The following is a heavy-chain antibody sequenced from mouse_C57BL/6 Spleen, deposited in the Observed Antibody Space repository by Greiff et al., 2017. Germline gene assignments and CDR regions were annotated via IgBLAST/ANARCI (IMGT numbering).Heavy chain of an antibody. D-gene: IGHD1-1*01. J-gene: IGHJ2*01. CDR2: IYPGDGDT. CDR1: GYAFSSSW. CDR3: ARRHYGSSYFDY. V-gene: IGHV1-82*01. Sequence: VQLQQSGPELVKPGASVKISCKASGYAFSSSWMNWVKQRPGKGLEWIGRIYPGDGDTNYNGKFKGKATLTADKSSSTAYMQLSSLTSEDSAVYFCARRHYGSSYFDYWGQGTTLTVSS.